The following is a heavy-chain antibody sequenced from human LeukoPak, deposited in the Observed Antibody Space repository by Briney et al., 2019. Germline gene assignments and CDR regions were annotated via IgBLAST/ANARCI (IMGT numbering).Heavy chain of an antibody. Sequence: SETLSLTCTVSGGSVSSGSYYWSWIRQPPGKGLEWIGFIYYSGSTNYNPSLKSRATISVDTSKNQFSLKMSSVTAADTAVYYCARVGYSSSWIDSWGQGSLVTVSS. D-gene: IGHD6-13*01. CDR2: IYYSGST. V-gene: IGHV4-61*01. CDR1: GGSVSSGSYY. CDR3: ARVGYSSSWIDS. J-gene: IGHJ4*02.